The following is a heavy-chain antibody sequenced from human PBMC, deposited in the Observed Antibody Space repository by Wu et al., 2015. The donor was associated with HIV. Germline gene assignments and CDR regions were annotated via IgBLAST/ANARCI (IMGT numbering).Heavy chain of an antibody. J-gene: IGHJ4*02. Sequence: QVQLVQSGAEVKKPGASVKVSCKASGYTFTGYYMHWVRQAPGQGLEWMGWINPNSGGTNYAQKFQGRVTMTRDTSISTAYMELSRLRSDDTAVYYCARPSADYDFWSGYYKESDSLGWGFQGAFDYWGQGTLVTVSS. D-gene: IGHD3-3*01. CDR1: GYTFTGYY. CDR3: ARPSADYDFWSGYYKESDSLGWGFQGAFDY. V-gene: IGHV1-2*02. CDR2: INPNSGGT.